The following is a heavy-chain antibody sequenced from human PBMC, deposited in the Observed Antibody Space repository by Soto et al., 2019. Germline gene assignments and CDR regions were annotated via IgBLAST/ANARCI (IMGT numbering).Heavy chain of an antibody. V-gene: IGHV1-46*01. CDR3: ALTGTTQYRFDP. CDR2: INPSGGST. D-gene: IGHD1-7*01. CDR1: EYTFTSYY. Sequence: ASVKVSCKASEYTFTSYYMHWVRQAPGQGLEWMGIINPSGGSTSYAQKFQGRVTMTRDTSTSTVYMELSSLRSEDTAVYYCALTGTTQYRFDPWGQGTLVTVSS. J-gene: IGHJ5*02.